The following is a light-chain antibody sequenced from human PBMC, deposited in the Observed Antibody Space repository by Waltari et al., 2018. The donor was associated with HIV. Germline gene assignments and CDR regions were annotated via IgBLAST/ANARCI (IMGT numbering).Light chain of an antibody. Sequence: QAGLTQPPSVSKALRQTAPLTCTGNSSNVGNQGAAWLQQHQGHPPKLRSYRNNNRPSGISERFSASRSGNIASLNITGLQPEDESDYYCSAWDSSLGEWVFGGGTKLTVL. J-gene: IGLJ2*01. CDR1: SSNVGNQG. CDR3: SAWDSSLGEWV. CDR2: RNN. V-gene: IGLV10-54*04.